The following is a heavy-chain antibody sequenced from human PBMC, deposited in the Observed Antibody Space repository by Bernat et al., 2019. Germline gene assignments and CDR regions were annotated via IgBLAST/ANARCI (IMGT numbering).Heavy chain of an antibody. CDR2: IKSKADGGTT. CDR1: GFTFIDAW. CDR3: TTKQTPRECNGENRYDS. V-gene: IGHV3-15*01. J-gene: IGHJ4*02. D-gene: IGHD2-8*01. Sequence: EVQLLESGGGLVKPGGSLRLSCAASGFTFIDAWMNWVRQAPGNGLEFIGRIKSKADGGTTDYAAPVKGRFTISRDDSQNMVYMQMNEQKTEETELYKCTTKQTPRECNGENRYDSWGQGALVTVSS.